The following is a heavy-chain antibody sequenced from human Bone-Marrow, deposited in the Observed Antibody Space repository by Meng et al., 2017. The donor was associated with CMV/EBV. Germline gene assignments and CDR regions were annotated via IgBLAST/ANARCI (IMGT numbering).Heavy chain of an antibody. V-gene: IGHV3-48*03. Sequence: GESLKISCAASGFTFSSYDMNWVRQAPGKGLEWVSYISSSGSTIYYADSVKGRFTISRDNAKNSLYLQMNSLRAEDTAVYYCVREWLVRGVIITFYYYYGMDVWGQGTTVTVSS. CDR1: GFTFSSYD. J-gene: IGHJ6*02. CDR2: ISSSGSTI. CDR3: VREWLVRGVIITFYYYYGMDV. D-gene: IGHD3-10*01.